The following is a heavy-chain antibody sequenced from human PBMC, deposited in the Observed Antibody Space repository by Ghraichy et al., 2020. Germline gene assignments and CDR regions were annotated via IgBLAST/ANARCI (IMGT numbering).Heavy chain of an antibody. CDR3: GRDMSYWALDI. V-gene: IGHV3-7*03. D-gene: IGHD2-21*01. CDR1: GFTFSKSW. J-gene: IGHJ3*02. CDR2: INPDGSEK. Sequence: GGSLRLSCAASGFTFSKSWMTWVRQVPGTGLEWVAHINPDGSEKYYVGSVKGRFTVSTDNAGNSLTLQMNTMMAEDTAVYYCGRDMSYWALDIWVQGTMVTVSS.